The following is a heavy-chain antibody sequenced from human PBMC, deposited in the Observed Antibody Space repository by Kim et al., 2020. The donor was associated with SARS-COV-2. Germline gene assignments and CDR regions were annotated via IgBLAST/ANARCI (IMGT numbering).Heavy chain of an antibody. Sequence: TATYAQTFQGRVTITADESTSTAYMELSSLRSEDTAVYYCASPQGGSYYYWGQGTLVTVSS. CDR2: TA. D-gene: IGHD1-26*01. V-gene: IGHV1-69*01. J-gene: IGHJ4*02. CDR3: ASPQGGSYYY.